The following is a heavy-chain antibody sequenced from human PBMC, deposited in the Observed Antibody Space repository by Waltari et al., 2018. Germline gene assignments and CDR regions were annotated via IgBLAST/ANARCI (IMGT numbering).Heavy chain of an antibody. Sequence: EVQLVESGGGLIQPGGSLRLSCAASGFAVSSHYMRWVRQAPGKGLEWVSVIYSGGSTYYADSVKGRFTISRDNSKNTLYLQMNSLRAEDTAVYYCAREGGSYYGFDYWGQGTLVTVSS. D-gene: IGHD1-26*01. CDR3: AREGGSYYGFDY. CDR1: GFAVSSHY. V-gene: IGHV3-53*01. CDR2: IYSGGST. J-gene: IGHJ4*02.